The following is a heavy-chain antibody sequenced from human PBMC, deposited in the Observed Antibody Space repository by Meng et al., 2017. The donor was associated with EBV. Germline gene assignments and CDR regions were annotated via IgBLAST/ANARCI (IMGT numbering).Heavy chain of an antibody. CDR3: ARGLDYFDY. CDR1: LYTFTRYG. Sequence: VELGHSGAAFTKAPSSVHRSCKASLYTFTRYGISWVPQAPGQGLECMGWISAYNGNTNYAQKLQGRVTMTTDTSTSTAYMELRSLRSDDTAVYYCARGLDYFDYWGQGTLVTVSS. CDR2: ISAYNGNT. V-gene: IGHV1-18*01. J-gene: IGHJ4*02.